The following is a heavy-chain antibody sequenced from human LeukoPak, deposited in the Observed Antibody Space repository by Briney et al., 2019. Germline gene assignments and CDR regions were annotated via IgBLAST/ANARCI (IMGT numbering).Heavy chain of an antibody. D-gene: IGHD6-19*01. V-gene: IGHV3-7*01. Sequence: ARSLRLSCAVAAFLSSNFWMGWVRHAPGKGLEWVAKFNQDGSDNHDVDSVEGRFSISRDNTKDVLYLQMNSLRGTDTAVYYCARAVWYSGGWFTSWGQGATVTVSS. CDR1: AFLSSNFW. CDR3: ARAVWYSGGWFTS. CDR2: FNQDGSDN. J-gene: IGHJ3*01.